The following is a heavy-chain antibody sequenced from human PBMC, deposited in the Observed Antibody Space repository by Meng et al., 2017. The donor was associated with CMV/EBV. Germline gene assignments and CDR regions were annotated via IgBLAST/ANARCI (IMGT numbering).Heavy chain of an antibody. CDR3: ARDLHSTTPINSGSYHEDWGDAFDI. CDR1: GYTFTSYY. Sequence: SVKVSCKASGYTFTSYYMHWVRQAPGQGLEWMGGIIPILGIANYAQKFQGRVTITADKSTSTAYMELSSLRSEDTAVYYCARDLHSTTPINSGSYHEDWGDAFDIWGQGTMVTVSS. CDR2: IIPILGIA. V-gene: IGHV1-69*10. D-gene: IGHD1-26*01. J-gene: IGHJ3*02.